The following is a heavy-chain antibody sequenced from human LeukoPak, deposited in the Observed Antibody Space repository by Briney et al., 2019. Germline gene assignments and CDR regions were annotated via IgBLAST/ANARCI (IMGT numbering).Heavy chain of an antibody. CDR2: VSPDGGEK. J-gene: IGHJ4*02. Sequence: GGSLRLSCAASGFTFSSYWLTWVRQAPGKGLEWVANVSPDGGEKYLVDSVKGRFTISRDNTKNSLHLQMSSLRAEDTAVYSCARILRGGMSGYAFDYWGQGTLVTVSS. CDR3: ARILRGGMSGYAFDY. D-gene: IGHD3-3*01. CDR1: GFTFSSYW. V-gene: IGHV3-7*01.